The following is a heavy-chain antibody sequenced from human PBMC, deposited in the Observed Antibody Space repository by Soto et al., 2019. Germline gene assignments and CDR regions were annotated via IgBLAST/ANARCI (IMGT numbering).Heavy chain of an antibody. CDR3: IQSRCGGDCLQSYASYYYYGMDV. CDR2: IYWDNDK. D-gene: IGHD2-21*02. CDR1: GFSLTTSGVG. J-gene: IGHJ6*02. V-gene: IGHV2-5*02. Sequence: GSGPTLVNPTQTLTLTCIFSGFSLTTSGVGVGWIRQPPGQALEWLALIYWDNDKRYSPSLKSRLSITKDTSKNQVVLTMTNMDPVDTATYYCIQSRCGGDCLQSYASYYYYGMDVWGQGTTVTV.